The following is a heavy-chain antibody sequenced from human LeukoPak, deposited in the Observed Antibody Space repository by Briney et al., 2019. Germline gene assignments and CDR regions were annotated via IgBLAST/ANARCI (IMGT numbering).Heavy chain of an antibody. V-gene: IGHV7-4-1*02. CDR3: ARDSAPRPYYYYMDV. Sequence: ASVKVSCKASGYTFTSYAMNWVRQAPGQGLEWMGWINTNIGNPTYAQGFTGRFVFSLDTSVSTAYLQISSLKAEDTAVYYCARDSAPRPYYYYMDVWGKGTTVTVSS. CDR1: GYTFTSYA. D-gene: IGHD1-26*01. CDR2: INTNIGNP. J-gene: IGHJ6*03.